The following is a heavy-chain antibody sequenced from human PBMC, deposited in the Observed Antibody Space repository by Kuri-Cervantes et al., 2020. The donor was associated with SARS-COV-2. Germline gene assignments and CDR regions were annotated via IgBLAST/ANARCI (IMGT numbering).Heavy chain of an antibody. J-gene: IGHJ4*02. CDR2: LDASAIA. Sequence: SETLSLTCSVSGVSVSGDSYSWSWIRQPAGKGLEWIGQLDASAIATYNPSLKSRVTMSVDTSKNQFSLKLSSVTAADTAVYYCARDDPWSPTKFDYWGQGTLVTVSS. CDR1: GVSVSGDSYS. V-gene: IGHV4-61*10. D-gene: IGHD3-3*01. CDR3: ARDDPWSPTKFDY.